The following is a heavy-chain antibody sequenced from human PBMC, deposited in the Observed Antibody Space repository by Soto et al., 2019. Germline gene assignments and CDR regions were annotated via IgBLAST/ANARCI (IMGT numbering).Heavy chain of an antibody. V-gene: IGHV3-33*01. Sequence: PGGSLRLSCAASGFTFSIYVMHWVRQSPGKGLEWVAVIWYDGSNKYYADSVKGRFTISRDNSKNTLYLQMNSLRAEDTAVYYCARDRSVTTSYYYYGMDVWGQGTTVTAP. CDR3: ARDRSVTTSYYYYGMDV. CDR1: GFTFSIYV. J-gene: IGHJ6*02. D-gene: IGHD4-17*01. CDR2: IWYDGSNK.